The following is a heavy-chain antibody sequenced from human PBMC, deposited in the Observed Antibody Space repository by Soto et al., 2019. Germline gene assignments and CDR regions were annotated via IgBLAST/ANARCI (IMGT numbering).Heavy chain of an antibody. V-gene: IGHV4-39*01. CDR2: IYYSGST. CDR3: AGITDYGDYVGYFDY. J-gene: IGHJ4*02. CDR1: GGSIGGNSVY. Sequence: SETLSLTRTVSGGSIGGNSVYWGKVPQPPGKGLEWIGSIYYSGSTYYNPSLKSRVTISVDTSKNQFSLKLSSVTAADTAVYYCAGITDYGDYVGYFDYWGQGTLVTVSS. D-gene: IGHD4-17*01.